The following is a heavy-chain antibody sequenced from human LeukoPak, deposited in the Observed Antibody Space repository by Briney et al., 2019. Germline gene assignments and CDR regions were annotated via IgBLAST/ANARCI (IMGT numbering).Heavy chain of an antibody. CDR3: ARPAGSGWLYYFDY. D-gene: IGHD6-19*01. Sequence: SETLSLTCTVSGGSISSYYWSWIRQPPGKGLEWIGSIYYSGSTYYNPSLKSRVTISVDTSKNQFSLKLSSVTAADTAVYYCARPAGSGWLYYFDYWGQGTLVTVSS. J-gene: IGHJ4*02. V-gene: IGHV4-59*05. CDR1: GGSISSYY. CDR2: IYYSGST.